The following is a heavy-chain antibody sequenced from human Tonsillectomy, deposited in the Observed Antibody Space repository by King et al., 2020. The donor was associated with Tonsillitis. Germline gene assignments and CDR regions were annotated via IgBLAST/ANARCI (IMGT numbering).Heavy chain of an antibody. D-gene: IGHD3-16*01. CDR1: GYTFNDHY. J-gene: IGHJ4*02. V-gene: IGHV1-2*02. Sequence: QLVQSGAEVKKPGASVKVSCKASGYTFNDHYIHWVRQAPGQGLEWLGWINPNSGGASYAQKFEGRVTMNGDRSIRTAYMEVNRLRSDDTAVYYCASAHNACESHSTYYFDHWGQGTRVTASS. CDR2: INPNSGGA. CDR3: ASAHNACESHSTYYFDH.